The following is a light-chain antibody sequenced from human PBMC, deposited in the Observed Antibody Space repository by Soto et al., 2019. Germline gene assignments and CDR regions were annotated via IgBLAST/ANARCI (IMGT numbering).Light chain of an antibody. CDR2: GAS. CDR1: QSVSSSY. Sequence: EIVLTQSPGTLSLSPGERATLSCRASQSVSSSYLAWYQQKPGQAPRLLIYGASSRATGIPDRFSGSGSGTEFTLTIIRLEPEDFAVYYCQQYGSSPPWTFGQGTKVEIK. CDR3: QQYGSSPPWT. J-gene: IGKJ1*01. V-gene: IGKV3-20*01.